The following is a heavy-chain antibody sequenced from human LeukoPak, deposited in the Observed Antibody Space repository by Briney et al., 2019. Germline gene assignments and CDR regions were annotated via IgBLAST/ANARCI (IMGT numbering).Heavy chain of an antibody. D-gene: IGHD2-2*01. J-gene: IGHJ4*02. CDR3: TREGRYCSSTSCYVCLDF. CDR1: GFTFSEHY. CDR2: IKNKANSYTT. Sequence: PGGSLRLSRAASGFTFSEHYMGWVRQAPQKGLEWVGRIKNKANSYTTEYAASVKGRFTVSREDSKNALYLQMNSLKTEDTAVYYCTREGRYCSSTSCYVCLDFWGQGTLVTVSS. V-gene: IGHV3-72*01.